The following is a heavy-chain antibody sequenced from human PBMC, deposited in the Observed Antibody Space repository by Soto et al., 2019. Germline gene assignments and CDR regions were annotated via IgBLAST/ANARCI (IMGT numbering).Heavy chain of an antibody. Sequence: QVQLVESGGGVVQPGRSLRLSCAASGFTFSTSAIHWVRQAPGKGLEWVAVISSDGSHQYYADSVRGRFTVSRDNSKNTLYLQMNSLRVEDTAVYYCARPHCSSTRCYLYYYAMDVWGQGTTVTVSS. V-gene: IGHV3-30-3*01. CDR1: GFTFSTSA. J-gene: IGHJ6*02. CDR3: ARPHCSSTRCYLYYYAMDV. CDR2: ISSDGSHQ. D-gene: IGHD2-2*01.